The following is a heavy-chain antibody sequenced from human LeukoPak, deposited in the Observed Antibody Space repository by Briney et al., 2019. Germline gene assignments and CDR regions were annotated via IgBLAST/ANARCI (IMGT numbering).Heavy chain of an antibody. D-gene: IGHD5-18*01. CDR3: ARLSDTAMVKVYYYYGMDV. CDR2: IIPIFGTA. V-gene: IGHV1-69*13. CDR1: GYTFTGYY. Sequence: SVKVSCKASGYTFTGYYMHWVRQAPGQGLEWMGGIIPIFGTANYAQKFQGRVTITADESTSTAYMELSSLRSEDTAVYYCARLSDTAMVKVYYYYGMDVWGQGTTVTVSS. J-gene: IGHJ6*02.